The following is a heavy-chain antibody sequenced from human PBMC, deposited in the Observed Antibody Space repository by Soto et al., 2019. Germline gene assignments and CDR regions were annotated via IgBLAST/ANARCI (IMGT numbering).Heavy chain of an antibody. D-gene: IGHD2-21*02. V-gene: IGHV4-4*02. CDR3: AREIVTAGGNNYFDP. CDR1: GGTVASSHW. CDR2: VYHTGDT. J-gene: IGHJ5*02. Sequence: ASETLSLTCGVSGGTVASSHWRSWVRQSPGRGLEWIGNVYHTGDTNFNPSLQSRVTFSVDKSNNQFSLRLTSVTAADTAVYFCAREIVTAGGNNYFDPWGPGTLVTVSS.